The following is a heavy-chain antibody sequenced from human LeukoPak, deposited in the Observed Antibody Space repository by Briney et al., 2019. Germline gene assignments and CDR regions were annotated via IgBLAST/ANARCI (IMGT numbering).Heavy chain of an antibody. Sequence: GGSLRLSCAASGFTFSSYWMSWVRQAPGKGLEWVANIKQDGSKKYYVDSVKGRFTISRDNAKNSLYLQMNSLRAEDTAVYYCARERGDYDFWSGYSDYWGQGTLATVSS. D-gene: IGHD3-3*01. V-gene: IGHV3-7*01. J-gene: IGHJ4*02. CDR1: GFTFSSYW. CDR3: ARERGDYDFWSGYSDY. CDR2: IKQDGSKK.